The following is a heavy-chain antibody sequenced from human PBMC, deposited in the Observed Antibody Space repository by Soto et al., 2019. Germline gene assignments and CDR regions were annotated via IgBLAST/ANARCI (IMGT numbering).Heavy chain of an antibody. CDR3: AKDPVITFGGVIGTNDAFDI. CDR1: GFTFSSYA. D-gene: IGHD3-16*02. V-gene: IGHV3-23*01. CDR2: ISGSGGST. Sequence: EVQLLESGGGLVQPGGSLRLSCAASGFTFSSYAMSWVRQAPGKGLEWVSAISGSGGSTYYADSAKGRFTISRDNSKNTLYLQMNSLRAEDTAVYYCAKDPVITFGGVIGTNDAFDIWGQGTMVTVSS. J-gene: IGHJ3*02.